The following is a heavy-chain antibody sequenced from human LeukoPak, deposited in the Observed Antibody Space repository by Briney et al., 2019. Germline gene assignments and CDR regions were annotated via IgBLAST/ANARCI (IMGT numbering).Heavy chain of an antibody. CDR3: AKGQWLVLLPDY. J-gene: IGHJ4*02. CDR1: GFTFSSYG. V-gene: IGHV3-30*18. Sequence: GRSLRLSCAASGFTFSSYGMHWVRQAPGKGLEWVAVISYDGSNKYYADSVKGRFTISRDNSKNTLYLQVNSLRAEDTAVYYCAKGQWLVLLPDYWGQGTLVTVSS. CDR2: ISYDGSNK. D-gene: IGHD6-19*01.